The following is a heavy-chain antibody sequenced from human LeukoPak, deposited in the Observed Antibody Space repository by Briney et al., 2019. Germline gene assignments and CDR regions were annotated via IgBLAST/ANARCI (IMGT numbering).Heavy chain of an antibody. CDR2: ISYDGNNK. V-gene: IGHV3-30*18. D-gene: IGHD4-17*01. Sequence: GGPLRLSCAASGFTFSSYGMHWVRQAPGKGLEWVAVISYDGNNKYYADSVKGRFTISRDNSKNTLYLQMNSLRAEDTAVYYCAKDSSGDYVLPYFDYWGQGTLVTVSS. CDR3: AKDSSGDYVLPYFDY. CDR1: GFTFSSYG. J-gene: IGHJ4*02.